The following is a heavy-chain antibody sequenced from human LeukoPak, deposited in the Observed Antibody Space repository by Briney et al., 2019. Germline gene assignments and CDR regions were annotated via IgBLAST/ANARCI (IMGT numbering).Heavy chain of an antibody. Sequence: GASVKLSCKVSGYTLAELSIHWVRQAPGKGLEWMGGFDPEHGETIYAQKFQGRVTMTRNTSITTAYMELSSLRSEDTAVYYCARGLWFGEGNAFDIWGQGTMVTVSS. CDR2: FDPEHGET. V-gene: IGHV1-24*01. J-gene: IGHJ3*02. CDR1: GYTLAELS. D-gene: IGHD3-10*01. CDR3: ARGLWFGEGNAFDI.